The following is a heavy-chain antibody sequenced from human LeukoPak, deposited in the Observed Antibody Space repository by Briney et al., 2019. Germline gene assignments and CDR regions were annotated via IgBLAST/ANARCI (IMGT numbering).Heavy chain of an antibody. J-gene: IGHJ4*02. CDR1: GFTFSSYW. Sequence: GGSLRLSCAASGFTFSSYWMHWVRQAPGKGLVWVSRINSDGSSTSYADSVKGRFTISRDNAKNTLYLQMDSLRAEDTAVYYCAREVGDYYYDSSGYTDYWGQGTLVTVSS. V-gene: IGHV3-74*01. CDR2: INSDGSST. CDR3: AREVGDYYYDSSGYTDY. D-gene: IGHD3-22*01.